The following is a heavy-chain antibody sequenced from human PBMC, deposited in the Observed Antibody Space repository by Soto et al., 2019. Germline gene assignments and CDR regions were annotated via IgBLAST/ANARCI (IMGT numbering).Heavy chain of an antibody. V-gene: IGHV3-9*01. CDR2: ISWNSGSI. CDR1: GFTFDDYA. CDR3: AKGSLAIQGAFDI. J-gene: IGHJ3*02. Sequence: GGSLRLSCAASGFTFDDYAMHWVRQAPGKGLEWVSGISWNSGSIGYADSVKGRFTISRDNAKNSLYLQMNSLRAEDTALYYCAKGSLAIQGAFDIWGQGTMVTVSS.